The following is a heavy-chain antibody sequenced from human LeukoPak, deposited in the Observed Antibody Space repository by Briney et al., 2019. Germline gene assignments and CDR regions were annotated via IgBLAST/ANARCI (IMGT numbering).Heavy chain of an antibody. J-gene: IGHJ4*02. D-gene: IGHD3-22*01. CDR1: GFTFRNYC. V-gene: IGHV3-7*01. CDR3: ARVYYQDSGTSYRHLDY. Sequence: GGSLRLSCAASGFTFRNYCMTWVRQVPGKGLEWVASIKQDESEKYFPDSVKGRFTISRDNAENSLYLQMNSLRAEDTAVYYCARVYYQDSGTSYRHLDYWGQGTLVTVSS. CDR2: IKQDESEK.